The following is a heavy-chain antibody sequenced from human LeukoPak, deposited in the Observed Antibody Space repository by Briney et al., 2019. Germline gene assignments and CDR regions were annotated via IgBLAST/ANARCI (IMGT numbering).Heavy chain of an antibody. CDR1: GFTFSSYG. D-gene: IGHD6-19*01. V-gene: IGHV3-30*18. CDR2: ISHDGSVE. Sequence: GGSLRLSCAASGFTFSSYGMHWVRQAPGKGLEWVAMISHDGSVEYYLDSVKGRLTISRDDSKNTLYLQMNSLTTEDTAMYYCAKDWGASGWYNWFDPWGQGTQVTVSS. J-gene: IGHJ5*02. CDR3: AKDWGASGWYNWFDP.